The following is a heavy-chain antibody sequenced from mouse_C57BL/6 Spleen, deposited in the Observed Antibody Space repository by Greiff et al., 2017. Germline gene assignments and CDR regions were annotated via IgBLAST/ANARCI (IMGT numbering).Heavy chain of an antibody. V-gene: IGHV1-82*01. D-gene: IGHD1-1*01. CDR1: GYAFSSSW. CDR2: IYPGDGDT. CDR3: ASGYYGSLYYAMDD. J-gene: IGHJ4*01. Sequence: QVQLQQSGPELVKPGASVKISCKASGYAFSSSWMNWVKQRPGKGLEWIGRIYPGDGDTNYNGKFKGKATLTADKSSSTAYMQLSSLTSEDSAVYFCASGYYGSLYYAMDDWGQGTSVTVSS.